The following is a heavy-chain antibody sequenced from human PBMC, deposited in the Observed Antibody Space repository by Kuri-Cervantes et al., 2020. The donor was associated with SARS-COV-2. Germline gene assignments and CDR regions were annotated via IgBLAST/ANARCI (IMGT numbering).Heavy chain of an antibody. Sequence: GESLKISWAASGFTFSNAWMSWVRQAPGKGLEWVGRIKSKTDGGTTDYAAPVKGRFTISRDDSKNTLYLQMNSLKTEDTDVYYCTTGLLGYYFDYWGQGTLVTVSS. J-gene: IGHJ4*02. D-gene: IGHD3-16*01. V-gene: IGHV3-15*01. CDR3: TTGLLGYYFDY. CDR2: IKSKTDGGTT. CDR1: GFTFSNAW.